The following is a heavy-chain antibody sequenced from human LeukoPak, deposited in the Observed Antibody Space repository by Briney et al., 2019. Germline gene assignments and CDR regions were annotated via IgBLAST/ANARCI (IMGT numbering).Heavy chain of an antibody. CDR3: ARDPYSSSWTNYYYYYGMDV. CDR1: GFTFSSYW. V-gene: IGHV3-74*01. J-gene: IGHJ6*02. D-gene: IGHD6-13*01. CDR2: INSDGSST. Sequence: GGSLRLSCAASGFTFSSYWMDWVRQAPGKGLVWVSRINSDGSSTSYADSVKGRFTISRDNAKNTLYLQMNSLSAEDTAVYYCARDPYSSSWTNYYYYYGMDVWGQGTTVTVSS.